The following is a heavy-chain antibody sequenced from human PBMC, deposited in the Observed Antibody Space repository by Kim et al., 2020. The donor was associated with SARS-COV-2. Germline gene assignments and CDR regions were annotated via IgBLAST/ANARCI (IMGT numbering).Heavy chain of an antibody. CDR2: IYPGDSDT. J-gene: IGHJ4*02. Sequence: GESLKISCKGSGYSFTSYWIGWVRQMPGKGLEWMGIIYPGDSDTRYSPSFQGQVTISADKSISTAYLQWSSLKASDTAMYYCARQNYYGSGSYPTFDYWGQGTLVTVSS. CDR3: ARQNYYGSGSYPTFDY. CDR1: GYSFTSYW. V-gene: IGHV5-51*01. D-gene: IGHD3-10*01.